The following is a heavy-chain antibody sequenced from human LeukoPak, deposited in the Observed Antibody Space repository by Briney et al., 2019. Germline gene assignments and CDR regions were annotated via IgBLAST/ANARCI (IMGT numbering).Heavy chain of an antibody. CDR1: GYSFTTYW. V-gene: IGHV5-10-1*01. D-gene: IGHD3-10*01. CDR3: ARSLYYRSEH. J-gene: IGHJ4*02. Sequence: GESLKISCKVSGYSFTTYWISWVRQMPGKGLEWMGRIDPSDSYTNYSPSFQGHVTISTDKSICTAYLQWSSLKASDTAMYYCARSLYYRSEHWGQGTLVTVSS. CDR2: IDPSDSYT.